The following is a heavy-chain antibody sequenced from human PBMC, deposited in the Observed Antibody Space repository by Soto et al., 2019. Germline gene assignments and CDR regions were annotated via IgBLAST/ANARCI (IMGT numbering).Heavy chain of an antibody. CDR2: IYHTEST. CDR1: GDSVSSSFW. V-gene: IGHV4-4*02. J-gene: IGHJ4*02. D-gene: IGHD4-17*01. Sequence: ETLSLTCAVSGDSVSSSFWWTWVRQPPGKGLEWIGEIYHTESTNYAPSLKSRVTISLDKSKNQFSLRLNSVTAADTAVYYCARYDFGTFDNWGQGIRVTVSS. CDR3: ARYDFGTFDN.